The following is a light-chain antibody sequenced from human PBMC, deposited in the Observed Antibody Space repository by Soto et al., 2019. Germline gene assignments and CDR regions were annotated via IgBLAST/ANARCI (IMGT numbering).Light chain of an antibody. J-gene: IGLJ1*01. CDR3: AAWDDSLNGHYV. V-gene: IGLV1-44*01. Sequence: QSFLTQPPSASGTPGRRVTISCSGSSSNIGSNTVNWYQQLPGTAPKLLIYSNNQRPSGVPDRFSGSKSGTSASLAISGLQSEDEADYYCAAWDDSLNGHYVFGTGTKVTVL. CDR1: SSNIGSNT. CDR2: SNN.